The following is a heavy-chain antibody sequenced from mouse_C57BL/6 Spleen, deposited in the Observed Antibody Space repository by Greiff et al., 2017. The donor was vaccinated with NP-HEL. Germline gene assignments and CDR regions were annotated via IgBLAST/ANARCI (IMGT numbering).Heavy chain of an antibody. CDR2: IYPRSGNT. V-gene: IGHV1-81*01. J-gene: IGHJ4*01. D-gene: IGHD1-1*01. CDR1: GYTFTSYG. Sequence: QVQLQQSGAELARPGASVKLSCKASGYTFTSYGISWVKQRTGQGLEWIGEIYPRSGNTYYNEKFKGKATLTADKSSSTAYMELRSLTSEDSAVYFCARLYYDSSYDAMDYWGQGTSVTVSS. CDR3: ARLYYDSSYDAMDY.